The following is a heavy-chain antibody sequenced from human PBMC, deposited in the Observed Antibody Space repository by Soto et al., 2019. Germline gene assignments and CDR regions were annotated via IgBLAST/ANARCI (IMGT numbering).Heavy chain of an antibody. CDR1: GFTFSNYG. D-gene: IGHD6-19*01. V-gene: IGHV3-30*18. CDR2: ISYDGSNK. J-gene: IGHJ4*02. Sequence: GGSLRLSCAASGFTFSNYGMHWVRQAPGKGLEWVAVISYDGSNKYYADSVKGRFTISRDNSKNTLYLQMKSLRVEDTAMYYCAKNPGYNSGWYSIDYWGQGT. CDR3: AKNPGYNSGWYSIDY.